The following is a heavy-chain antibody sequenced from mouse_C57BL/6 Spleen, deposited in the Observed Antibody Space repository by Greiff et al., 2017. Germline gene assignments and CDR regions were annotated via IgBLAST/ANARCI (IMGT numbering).Heavy chain of an antibody. D-gene: IGHD6-5*01. CDR1: GYTFPDYE. CDR2: IDPETGGT. J-gene: IGHJ2*01. Sequence: QVQLKQSGAELVRPGASVTLSCKASGYTFPDYEMHWVKQTPVHGLEWIGAIDPETGGTAYTQKFKGKAILTADKSSSTAYRGLRSLTSEDSAVYYCTRAYDYYDYWGQGTTLTVAT. CDR3: TRAYDYYDY. V-gene: IGHV1-15*01.